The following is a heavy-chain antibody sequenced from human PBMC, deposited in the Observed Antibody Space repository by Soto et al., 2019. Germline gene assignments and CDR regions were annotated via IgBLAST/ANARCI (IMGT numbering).Heavy chain of an antibody. CDR1: GAPLTTVGSY. Sequence: PSETLSLTCTVSGAPLTTVGSYWTWIRHRPGMGLEWLGYMYFSGKSYYDPSLESRLTISGDYSKNQFSLSLSSVTAADTALYFCARQTGDPQWWFDLWGQGLQVTVSS. CDR3: ARQTGDPQWWFDL. CDR2: MYFSGKS. D-gene: IGHD3-9*01. J-gene: IGHJ5*02. V-gene: IGHV4-31*03.